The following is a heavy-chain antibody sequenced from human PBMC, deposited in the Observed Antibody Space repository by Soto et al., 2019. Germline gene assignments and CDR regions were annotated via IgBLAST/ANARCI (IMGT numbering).Heavy chain of an antibody. V-gene: IGHV1-18*04. CDR2: ISPLKGRT. CDR1: GYTFTSYG. J-gene: IGHJ1*01. CDR3: AMDYGDRPEYFKH. D-gene: IGHD4-17*01. Sequence: QVQLVQSGPDLKRPGASMKVSCKASGYTFTSYGISWLRQAPGQGLEWMAWISPLKGRTQYSQKAQGRVTLSTDTSSNTAYMEMTTLRFDDTAVYYCAMDYGDRPEYFKHWGQGTLVTVS.